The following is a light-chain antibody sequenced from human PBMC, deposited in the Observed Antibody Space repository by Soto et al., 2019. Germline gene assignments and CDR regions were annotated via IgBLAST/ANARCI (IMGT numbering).Light chain of an antibody. CDR1: QSVSNNY. CDR2: GAS. CDR3: QHYGSSGT. J-gene: IGKJ1*01. Sequence: EIVLTQSPGTLSLSPGERATLSCRASQSVSNNYLAWYQQPPGQAPRLLIYGASNRATSIPDRFSGRASATYFTLTISRLDPEDFAVYYCQHYGSSGTFGQGTKVDIK. V-gene: IGKV3-20*01.